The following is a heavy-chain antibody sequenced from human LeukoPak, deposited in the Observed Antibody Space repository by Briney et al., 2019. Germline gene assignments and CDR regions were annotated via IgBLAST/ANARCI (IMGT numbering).Heavy chain of an antibody. CDR3: AKLVKERVTTVTKSYYFDY. CDR1: GGSISSSN. V-gene: IGHV3-23*01. CDR2: ISGSGGST. J-gene: IGHJ4*02. Sequence: ETLSLTCAVSGGSISSSNLWSWVRQPPGKGLEWVSAISGSGGSTYYADSVKGRFTISRDNSKNTLYLQMNSLRAEDTAVYYCAKLVKERVTTVTKSYYFDYWGQGTLVTVSS. D-gene: IGHD4-17*01.